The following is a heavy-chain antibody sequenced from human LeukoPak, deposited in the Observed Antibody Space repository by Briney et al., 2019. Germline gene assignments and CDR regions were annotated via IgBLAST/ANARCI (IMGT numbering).Heavy chain of an antibody. Sequence: ASVKVSCEASGYTFTSYGISWVRQAPGQGLEWMGWISAYNGNTNYAQKLQGRVTMTTDTSTSTAYMELRSLRSDDTAVYYCARGAGNDYGDYPVEGYSWGQGTLVTVSS. V-gene: IGHV1-18*01. CDR3: ARGAGNDYGDYPVEGYS. CDR1: GYTFTSYG. J-gene: IGHJ4*02. D-gene: IGHD4-17*01. CDR2: ISAYNGNT.